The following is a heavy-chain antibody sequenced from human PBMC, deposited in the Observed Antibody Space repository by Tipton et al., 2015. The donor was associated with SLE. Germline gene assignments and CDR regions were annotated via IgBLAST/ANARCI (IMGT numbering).Heavy chain of an antibody. CDR2: IYQSTSI. CDR1: GYSISKTYY. J-gene: IGHJ4*02. CDR3: ARGVLDF. V-gene: IGHV4-38-2*01. Sequence: TLSLTCDVSGYSISKTYYWSWVRLSPVKGLEWIGSIYQSTSIYYNPSLKSRVTLSMDASKNQFSLTLHSVIAADTAVYYCARGVLDFWGQGTLVTVSS.